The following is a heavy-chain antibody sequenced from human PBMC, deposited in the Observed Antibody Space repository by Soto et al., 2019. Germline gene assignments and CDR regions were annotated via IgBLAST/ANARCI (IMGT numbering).Heavy chain of an antibody. D-gene: IGHD1-26*01. V-gene: IGHV3-15*01. J-gene: IGHJ4*02. CDR1: GFTFSNAW. CDR3: TTEGSDVGATRVDY. Sequence: EVQLVESGGGLVKPGGSLRLSCAASGFTFSNAWMSWVRQGPGKGLEWVGRIKSKTDGGTTDYAGPVNGRFTISRDDSKNMLYLQMNSLKTEDTAVYYCTTEGSDVGATRVDYWGQGTLVTVSS. CDR2: IKSKTDGGTT.